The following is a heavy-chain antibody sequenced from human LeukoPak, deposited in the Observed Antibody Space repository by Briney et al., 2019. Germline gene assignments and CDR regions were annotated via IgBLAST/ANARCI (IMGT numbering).Heavy chain of an antibody. J-gene: IGHJ4*02. CDR3: ARVGVDSGSYYFDY. CDR1: GFTVSSNY. CDR2: ISYDGSNK. V-gene: IGHV3-30-3*01. D-gene: IGHD1-26*01. Sequence: PGGSLRLSCAASGFTVSSNYMSWVRQAPGKGLEWVAVISYDGSNKYYADSVKGRFTISRDNSKNTLYLQMNSLRAEDTAVYYCARVGVDSGSYYFDYWGQGTLVTVSS.